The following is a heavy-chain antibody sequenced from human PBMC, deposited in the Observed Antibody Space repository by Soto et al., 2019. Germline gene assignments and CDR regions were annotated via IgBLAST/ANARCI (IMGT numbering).Heavy chain of an antibody. CDR2: ISVYNYNT. CDR3: ARGGGYYGSGTYPFDY. CDR1: GYTFSNYG. D-gene: IGHD3-10*01. V-gene: IGHV1-18*01. J-gene: IGHJ4*02. Sequence: QVQLVQSGAAVKKPGASVKVSCKTSGYTFSNYGIAWVRQAPGQGLEWMGWISVYNYNTNYAQKLQGRVTMTRDISTSTAYMELRSLISDDTAVYYCARGGGYYGSGTYPFDYWGQGTLVTVSS.